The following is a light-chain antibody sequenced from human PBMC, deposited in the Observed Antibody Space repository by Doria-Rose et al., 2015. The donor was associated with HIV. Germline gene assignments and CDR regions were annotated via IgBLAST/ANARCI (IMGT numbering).Light chain of an antibody. Sequence: TQSPDTLSLSPGERATLSCRASQRVKSSYLAWYQQKPGQAPRLLSYDASTSATGIPDRFSGSGSGTDFTLTISRLEPEDVAVYYCQQYGTSRGTFGQGTRLEIK. CDR2: DAS. J-gene: IGKJ5*01. CDR3: QQYGTSRGT. V-gene: IGKV3-20*01. CDR1: QRVKSSY.